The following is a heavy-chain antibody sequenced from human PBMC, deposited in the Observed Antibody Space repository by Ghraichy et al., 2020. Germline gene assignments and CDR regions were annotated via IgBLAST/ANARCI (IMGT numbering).Heavy chain of an antibody. V-gene: IGHV4-30-4*01. CDR2: IYYTGST. CDR1: GDSIVSGDYY. Sequence: TLSLTCTVSGDSIVSGDYYWTWIRQPPGKGLEWIGYIYYTGSTYYNPSLQSRVITSVDTSKNQFSLKLSSVTAADTAVYYCARGSGGSYYFDSWGQGTLVTVSS. J-gene: IGHJ4*02. CDR3: ARGSGGSYYFDS. D-gene: IGHD3-10*01.